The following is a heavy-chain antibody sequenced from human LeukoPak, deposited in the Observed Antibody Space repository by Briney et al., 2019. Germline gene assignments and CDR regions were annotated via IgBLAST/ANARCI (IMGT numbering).Heavy chain of an antibody. CDR2: IYDSGST. CDR3: ARITIAAADLWWFDP. CDR1: GGSIRSSYYY. Sequence: SETLSLTCTVSGGSIRSSYYYWGWIRQPPGKGLEWIGSIYDSGSTYYNPSLKSRVTISVDTSKNQFSLKLSSVTAADTAVYYCARITIAAADLWWFDPWGQGTLVTVSS. D-gene: IGHD6-13*01. J-gene: IGHJ5*02. V-gene: IGHV4-39*07.